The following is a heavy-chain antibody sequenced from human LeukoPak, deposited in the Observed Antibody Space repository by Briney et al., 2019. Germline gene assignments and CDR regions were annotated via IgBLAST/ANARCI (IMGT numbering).Heavy chain of an antibody. Sequence: PGGSLRLSCAASGFTFSTYGTHWVRQAPGKGLEWVAVIWYDGSNKYYADSVKGRFTISRDNSKNTLYVQMNSLRAEDTAVYYCARDMIPRDCYNLVYYYYGMDVWGQGTTVTVSS. D-gene: IGHD5-24*01. CDR1: GFTFSTYG. CDR2: IWYDGSNK. J-gene: IGHJ6*02. CDR3: ARDMIPRDCYNLVYYYYGMDV. V-gene: IGHV3-33*01.